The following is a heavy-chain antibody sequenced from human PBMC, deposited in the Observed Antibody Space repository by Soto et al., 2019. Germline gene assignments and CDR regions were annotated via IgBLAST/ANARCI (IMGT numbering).Heavy chain of an antibody. V-gene: IGHV3-33*01. D-gene: IGHD1-1*01. CDR2: IWYDGSNK. Sequence: QVQLVESGGGVVQPGRSLRLSCAASGFTFTSYGMHWVRQAPGKGLEWVAVIWYDGSNKYYADSVKGRFTISRDNSKNTLYLEMNSLRAEDTAVYYCARDREPSYCYYMDVWGKGTTVTVSS. CDR3: ARDREPSYCYYMDV. J-gene: IGHJ6*03. CDR1: GFTFTSYG.